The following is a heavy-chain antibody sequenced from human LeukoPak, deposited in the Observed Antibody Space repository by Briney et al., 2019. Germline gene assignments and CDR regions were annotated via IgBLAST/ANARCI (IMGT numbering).Heavy chain of an antibody. D-gene: IGHD3-3*01. J-gene: IGHJ5*02. Sequence: PSQTLSLTCTVSGGSISSGDYYWSWIRQPPGKGLEWIGYIYYSGSTYYNPSLKGRVTISVDTSKNQFSLKLSSVTAADTAVYYCARATYYDFWSGYSDWFDPWGQGTLVTVSS. V-gene: IGHV4-30-4*01. CDR3: ARATYYDFWSGYSDWFDP. CDR2: IYYSGST. CDR1: GGSISSGDYY.